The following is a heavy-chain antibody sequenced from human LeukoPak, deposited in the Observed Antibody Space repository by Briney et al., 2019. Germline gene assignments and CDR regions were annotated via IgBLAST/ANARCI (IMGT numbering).Heavy chain of an antibody. D-gene: IGHD6-19*01. J-gene: IGHJ4*02. CDR2: IYYSGST. CDR3: ARAGASSGPCHFDY. V-gene: IGHV4-59*01. Sequence: TSETLSLTCTVSGGSISSYYWSWIRQPPGKGLDWIGYIYYSGSTNYNPSLKSRVTISVDTSKNQFSLKLSSVTAADTAVYYCARAGASSGPCHFDYWGQGTLVTVSS. CDR1: GGSISSYY.